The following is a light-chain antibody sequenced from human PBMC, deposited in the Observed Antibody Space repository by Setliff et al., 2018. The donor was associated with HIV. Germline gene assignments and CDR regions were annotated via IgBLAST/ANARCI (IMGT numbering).Light chain of an antibody. CDR3: SSYTSHSLFV. Sequence: QSALTQPASVSGSPGQSITISCTGTSSDIVAFNYVSWYQQYPGKVPKLMIYEVSNRPSGISTRFSGSKSANTASLTISGPQAEDEADYYCSSYTSHSLFVFGPGTKVTVL. CDR2: EVS. J-gene: IGLJ1*01. V-gene: IGLV2-14*01. CDR1: SSDIVAFNY.